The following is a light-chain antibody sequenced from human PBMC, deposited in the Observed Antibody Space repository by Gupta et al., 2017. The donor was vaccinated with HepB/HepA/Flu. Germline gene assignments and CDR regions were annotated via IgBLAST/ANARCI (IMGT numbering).Light chain of an antibody. V-gene: IGKV3-15*01. Sequence: EIVMTQSQATVSVSPGERATLPCRASQSISSDLAWYQHKRGQAPRLLIYGASTRAADIPARFSGSGSGTDFTLTISSLQSEDSAIYYCQQYNNWPQTFGQGTQVEIK. CDR1: QSISSD. CDR2: GAS. CDR3: QQYNNWPQT. J-gene: IGKJ1*01.